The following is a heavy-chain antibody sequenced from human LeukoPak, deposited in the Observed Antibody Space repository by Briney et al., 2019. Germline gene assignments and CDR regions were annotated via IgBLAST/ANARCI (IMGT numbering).Heavy chain of an antibody. CDR3: VDRTSSGYYY. D-gene: IGHD3-22*01. J-gene: IGHJ4*02. V-gene: IGHV1-69*05. CDR1: GGTFSSYA. CDR2: IIPIFGTA. Sequence: ASVKVSCKASGGTFSSYAISWVRQAPGQGLEWMGGIIPIFGTANYAQKFQGRVTITTDESTSTAYLELSSRRSEDTAVYYCVDRTSSGYYYWGQGTLVTVSS.